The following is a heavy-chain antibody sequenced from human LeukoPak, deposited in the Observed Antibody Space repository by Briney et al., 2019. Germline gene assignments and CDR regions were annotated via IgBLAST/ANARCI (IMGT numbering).Heavy chain of an antibody. CDR2: ISDDGSNK. V-gene: IGHV3-30*18. CDR3: AKDSVDYSIGGSWFDP. D-gene: IGHD4-11*01. J-gene: IGHJ5*02. Sequence: GGSLRLPCAASGFTFSSYGMHWVRQAPGKGLEWVAVISDDGSNKYYADSVKGRFTISRDNSKNTLYLQMNSLRAEDTAVYYCAKDSVDYSIGGSWFDPWGQGTLVTVSS. CDR1: GFTFSSYG.